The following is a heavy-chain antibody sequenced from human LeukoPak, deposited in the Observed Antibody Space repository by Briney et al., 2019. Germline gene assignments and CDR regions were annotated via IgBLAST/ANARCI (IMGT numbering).Heavy chain of an antibody. V-gene: IGHV3-43*01. CDR2: ISWDGGST. CDR1: GFTFDDYT. D-gene: IGHD1-26*01. J-gene: IGHJ4*02. CDR3: AKDLAYSGSYYAFDY. Sequence: AGGSLRLSCAASGFTFDDYTMHWVRQAPGKGLEWVSLISWDGGSTYYADSVKGRFTISRDNSKNSLYLQMNSLRTEDTALYYCAKDLAYSGSYYAFDYWGQGTLVTVSS.